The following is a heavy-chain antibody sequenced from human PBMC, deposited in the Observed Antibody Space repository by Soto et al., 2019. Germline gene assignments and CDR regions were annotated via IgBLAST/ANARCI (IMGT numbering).Heavy chain of an antibody. Sequence: SETLSLTCTVSCASISTDYWSWIRQPPGKGLEWIGHIYYSGSTYYNSSLKSRVTVSVDTSKNQISLKLSSLTAADTAVYYCARMDNGATYQTFGSWGQGTLVTVSS. CDR2: IYYSGST. D-gene: IGHD2-8*01. V-gene: IGHV4-59*08. J-gene: IGHJ4*02. CDR3: ARMDNGATYQTFGS. CDR1: CASISTDY.